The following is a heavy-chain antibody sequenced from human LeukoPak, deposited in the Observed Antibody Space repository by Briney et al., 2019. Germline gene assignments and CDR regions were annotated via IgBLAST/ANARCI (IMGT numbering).Heavy chain of an antibody. D-gene: IGHD1-1*01. V-gene: IGHV4-39*01. J-gene: IGHJ4*02. Sequence: SETLSLTCTDSGGSVRSSSYHSGWIRQTPGKGLEWIASVYYRGRTNYNPSFDSRVTISVDTSKNQFSLKVTSVTAADTAVYYCARLRYPNGTGNSDYWGQGTLVTVSS. CDR3: ARLRYPNGTGNSDY. CDR1: GGSVRSSSYH. CDR2: VYYRGRT.